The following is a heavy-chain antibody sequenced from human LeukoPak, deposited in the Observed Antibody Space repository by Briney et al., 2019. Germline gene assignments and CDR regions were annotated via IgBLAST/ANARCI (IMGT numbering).Heavy chain of an antibody. V-gene: IGHV3-9*01. CDR2: ISWNSGFI. Sequence: GGSLRLSCAASEFTFDDYAMHWVRQAPGKGLEWVSGISWNSGFIGYADSVKGRFTISRDNAKNSLYLQMNSLRAEDTALYYCAKDTLYGSGTYYSGFDYWGQGTLVTVSS. J-gene: IGHJ4*02. CDR3: AKDTLYGSGTYYSGFDY. D-gene: IGHD3-10*01. CDR1: EFTFDDYA.